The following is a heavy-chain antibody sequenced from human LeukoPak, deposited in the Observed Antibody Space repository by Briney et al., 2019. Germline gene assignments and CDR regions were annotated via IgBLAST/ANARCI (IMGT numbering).Heavy chain of an antibody. CDR3: ASSPYYDYVWGSYSFDY. D-gene: IGHD3-16*01. CDR1: GFTVSSNY. J-gene: IGHJ4*02. V-gene: IGHV3-66*01. CDR2: IYSGGST. Sequence: GGSLRLSCAASGFTVSSNYMSWVRQAPGKGLEWVSVIYSGGSTYYADSVKGRFTISRDNSKNTLYLQMNSLRAEDTAVYYCASSPYYDYVWGSYSFDYWGQGTLVTVSS.